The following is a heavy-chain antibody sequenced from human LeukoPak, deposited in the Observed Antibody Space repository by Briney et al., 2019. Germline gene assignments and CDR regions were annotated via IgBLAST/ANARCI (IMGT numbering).Heavy chain of an antibody. D-gene: IGHD1-26*01. CDR2: ISSSSSYI. Sequence: GGSLRLSCAASGFTFSSYSMNWVRQAPGKGLEWVSSISSSSSYIYYADSVEGRFTISRDNAKNSLYLQMNSLRAEDTAVYYCARMEWEVLSLGGLDYWGQGTLVTVSS. CDR1: GFTFSSYS. CDR3: ARMEWEVLSLGGLDY. V-gene: IGHV3-21*01. J-gene: IGHJ4*02.